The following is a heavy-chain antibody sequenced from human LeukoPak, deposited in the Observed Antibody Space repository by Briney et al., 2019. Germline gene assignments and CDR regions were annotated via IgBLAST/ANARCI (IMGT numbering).Heavy chain of an antibody. D-gene: IGHD1-26*01. J-gene: IGHJ4*02. CDR3: ATPTGIGSYLGY. V-gene: IGHV3-7*01. CDR1: GFTFSHYW. CDR2: IKEDGSEK. Sequence: PGGSLRLSCAASGFTFSHYWMGWVRRAPGEGLEWVANIKEDGSEKYYVDSVKGRFTISRDNAKNSLYLQMSSLRVEDTAVYYCATPTGIGSYLGYWGQGTLVTVSS.